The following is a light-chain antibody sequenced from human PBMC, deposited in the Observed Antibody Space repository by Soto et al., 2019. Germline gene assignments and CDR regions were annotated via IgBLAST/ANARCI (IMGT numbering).Light chain of an antibody. J-gene: IGLJ3*02. V-gene: IGLV1-44*01. CDR3: AAWDDSLNGWV. CDR2: SNN. Sequence: QPVLTQPPSASGTPGQRVTISCSGGSSDIGSNTVNWYQQLPGTAPKLLIYSNNQRPSGVPDRFSGSKSGTSASLAISGLQSEDEADYYCAAWDDSLNGWVFGGGTKVTVL. CDR1: SSDIGSNT.